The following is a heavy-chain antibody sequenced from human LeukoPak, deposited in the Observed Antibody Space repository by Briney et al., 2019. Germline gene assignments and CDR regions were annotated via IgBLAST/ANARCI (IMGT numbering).Heavy chain of an antibody. CDR1: GGSISSGSYY. CDR3: ARGSDYGDYPGY. D-gene: IGHD4-17*01. Sequence: SQTLSLTCTVSGGSISSGSYYWSWIRQPAGKGLEWIGRIYTSGSTNYNPSLKSRVTISVDTSKNQFSLKLSSVTAADTAVYYCARGSDYGDYPGYWGQGTLVTVSS. CDR2: IYTSGST. V-gene: IGHV4-61*02. J-gene: IGHJ4*02.